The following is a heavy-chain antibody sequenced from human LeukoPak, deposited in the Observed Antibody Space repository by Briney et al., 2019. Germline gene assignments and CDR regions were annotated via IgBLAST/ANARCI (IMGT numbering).Heavy chain of an antibody. J-gene: IGHJ4*02. Sequence: PGGSLRLSCAASGFTFDDYGMSWVRQAPGKGLEWVSGINWNGGSTGYADSVKGRFTISRDNAKNSLYLQMNSLRAEDTALYYCARAGEWELRSRSLFVYWGQGTLVTVSS. V-gene: IGHV3-20*04. CDR1: GFTFDDYG. CDR2: INWNGGST. D-gene: IGHD1-26*01. CDR3: ARAGEWELRSRSLFVY.